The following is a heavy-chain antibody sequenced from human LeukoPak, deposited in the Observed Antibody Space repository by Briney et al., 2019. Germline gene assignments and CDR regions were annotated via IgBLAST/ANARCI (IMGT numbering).Heavy chain of an antibody. CDR2: ISYDGTNK. V-gene: IGHV3-30*18. Sequence: PGGSLRLSCAASGFIFSNYGMHWVRQAPGKGLEWVALISYDGTNKYYADSVKGRFTISRDSSKNTLYLQMNSLRAEDTTVYFCAKAVVVAYYFDYWGQGTLVTVSS. CDR3: AKAVVVAYYFDY. CDR1: GFIFSNYG. J-gene: IGHJ4*02. D-gene: IGHD3-22*01.